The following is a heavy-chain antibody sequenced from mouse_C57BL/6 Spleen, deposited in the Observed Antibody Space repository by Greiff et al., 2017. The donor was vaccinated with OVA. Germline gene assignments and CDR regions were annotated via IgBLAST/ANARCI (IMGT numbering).Heavy chain of an antibody. CDR2: IYPRSGNT. CDR3: ARWGSLRYYFDY. V-gene: IGHV1-81*01. CDR1: GYTFTSYG. J-gene: IGHJ2*01. Sequence: VQLQQSGAELARPGASVKLSCKASGYTFTSYGISWVKQRTGQGLEWIGEIYPRSGNTYYNEKFKGKATLTADKSSSTAYMELRSLTSEDSAVYFCARWGSLRYYFDYWGQGTTLTVSS.